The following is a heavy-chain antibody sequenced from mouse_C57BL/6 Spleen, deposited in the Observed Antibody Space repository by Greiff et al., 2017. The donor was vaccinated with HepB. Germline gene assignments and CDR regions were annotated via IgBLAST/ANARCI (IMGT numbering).Heavy chain of an antibody. D-gene: IGHD2-3*01. CDR3: ARRGDGYSEAIDY. J-gene: IGHJ2*01. CDR1: GYTFTSYW. CDR2: IDPYDSDT. V-gene: IGHV1-52*01. Sequence: QVQLQQPGAELVKPGASVKLSCKASGYTFTSYWMHWVKQRPVQGLEWIGNIDPYDSDTNYNEKFKDKATLTVDKSSSTAYMQLSSLTSEDSAVYYGARRGDGYSEAIDYWGQGTTLTVSS.